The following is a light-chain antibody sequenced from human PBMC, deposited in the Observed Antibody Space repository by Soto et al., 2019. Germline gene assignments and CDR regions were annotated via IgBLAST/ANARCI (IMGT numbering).Light chain of an antibody. Sequence: DIQMTQSPSTLSASVGDRVTITCRASQSISSWLAWYQQKPGKAPKLLIYDASSLESGVPSRFSGSGSGTELTLTISSLQPDDFATYYCQQYNSYPWTFCQGTKVEIK. CDR2: DAS. J-gene: IGKJ1*01. CDR1: QSISSW. V-gene: IGKV1-5*01. CDR3: QQYNSYPWT.